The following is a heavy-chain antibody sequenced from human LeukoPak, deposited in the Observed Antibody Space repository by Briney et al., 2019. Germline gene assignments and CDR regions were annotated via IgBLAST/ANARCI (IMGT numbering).Heavy chain of an antibody. CDR1: GFTFRSYS. CDR3: ARYVRDYGDYDPFFDY. V-gene: IGHV3-21*01. Sequence: GGSLRLSCAASGFTFRSYSMNWVRQAPGKGLEWVSSISSSSSYIYYADSVKGRFTISRDNAKNSLYLQMNSLRAEDTAVYYCARYVRDYGDYDPFFDYWGQGTLVTVSS. D-gene: IGHD4-17*01. J-gene: IGHJ4*02. CDR2: ISSSSSYI.